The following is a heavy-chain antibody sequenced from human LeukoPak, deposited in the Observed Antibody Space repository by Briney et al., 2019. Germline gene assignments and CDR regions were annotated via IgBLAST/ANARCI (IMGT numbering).Heavy chain of an antibody. CDR1: GFTFSDYG. D-gene: IGHD6-13*01. CDR3: ARGRGSSWNDFDY. Sequence: GGSLRLSCAASGFTFSDYGMHWVRQDPGKGLEWVAVIAHDASVAYYADWVKGRFTISRDNSRNTLYLQMNSLRVEDTAVYYCARGRGSSWNDFDYWGQGTLVTVSS. J-gene: IGHJ4*02. CDR2: IAHDASVA. V-gene: IGHV3-33*08.